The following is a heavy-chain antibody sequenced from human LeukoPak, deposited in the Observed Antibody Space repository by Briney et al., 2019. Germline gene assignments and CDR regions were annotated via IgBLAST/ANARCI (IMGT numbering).Heavy chain of an antibody. CDR1: GGSIIGYY. J-gene: IGHJ3*02. CDR3: AREYSSSSGRRDFDI. CDR2: IYYSGST. Sequence: SDPLSLICTVSGGSIIGYYYCWIRQPPGKGLECIGYIYYSGSTNYNPSLKSRLTISLDTSENQFSLKLSSVTATDTAVYYCAREYSSSSGRRDFDIWGQGTTVTVSS. V-gene: IGHV4-59*08. D-gene: IGHD6-6*01.